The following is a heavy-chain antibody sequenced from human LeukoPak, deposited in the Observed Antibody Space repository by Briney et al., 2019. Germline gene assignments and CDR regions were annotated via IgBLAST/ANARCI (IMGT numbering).Heavy chain of an antibody. J-gene: IGHJ4*02. D-gene: IGHD5-12*01. V-gene: IGHV3-30*02. CDR2: IRYDGSNK. Sequence: GGSLRLSCAASGFTFSSYGMHWVRQAPGKGLEWVAFIRYDGSNKYYADSVKGRFTISRDNSKNTLYLQMNSLRAEDTAVYYCAKGGHIVATITEDYWGQGTLVTVSS. CDR3: AKGGHIVATITEDY. CDR1: GFTFSSYG.